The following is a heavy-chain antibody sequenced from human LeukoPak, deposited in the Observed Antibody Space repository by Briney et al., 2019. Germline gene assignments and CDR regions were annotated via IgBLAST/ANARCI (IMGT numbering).Heavy chain of an antibody. CDR1: GFTFSSYA. J-gene: IGHJ4*02. Sequence: PGGSLRLSCAASGFTFSSYAMSWVRQAPGKGLEWVSGISLDGATTYYAGSVEGRFTISRDNSKSTLYLQMNSLRADDTAVYYCVKDHGWLLYSWGQGTLVTVSS. CDR2: ISLDGATT. D-gene: IGHD3-9*01. CDR3: VKDHGWLLYS. V-gene: IGHV3-23*01.